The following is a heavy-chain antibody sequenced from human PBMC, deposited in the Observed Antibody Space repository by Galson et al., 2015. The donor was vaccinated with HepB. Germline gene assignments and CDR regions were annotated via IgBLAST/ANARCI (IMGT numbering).Heavy chain of an antibody. V-gene: IGHV5-51*01. Sequence: QSGAEVKKPGESLKISCKGSGYSFTSYWIGWVRQMPGKGLEWMGIIYPGDSDTRYSPSFQGPVTISADKSISTAYLQWSSLKASDTAMYYCARPGSSGYYHDAFDIWGQGTMVTVSS. J-gene: IGHJ3*02. CDR3: ARPGSSGYYHDAFDI. CDR2: IYPGDSDT. D-gene: IGHD3-22*01. CDR1: GYSFTSYW.